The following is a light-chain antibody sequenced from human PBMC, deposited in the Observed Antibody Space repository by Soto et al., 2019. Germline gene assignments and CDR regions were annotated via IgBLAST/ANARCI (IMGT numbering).Light chain of an antibody. CDR2: GNS. V-gene: IGLV1-40*01. CDR3: QSYDSSLSVV. CDR1: SSNIGTGYD. J-gene: IGLJ2*01. Sequence: QSVLTQPPSVSGAPGPRVTISCTGSSSNIGTGYDVHWYQQLPGTAPQLRIYGNSKRPSGVPDRFSGSKSGTSASLAITGLQAEDEADYYCQSYDSSLSVVFGGGTKLTVL.